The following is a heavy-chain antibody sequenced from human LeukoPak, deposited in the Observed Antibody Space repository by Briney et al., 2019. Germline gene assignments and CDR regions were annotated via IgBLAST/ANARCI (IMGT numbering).Heavy chain of an antibody. D-gene: IGHD3-3*01. CDR1: GYTFTSYD. J-gene: IGHJ5*02. Sequence: ASVKVSCKASGYTFTSYDINWVRQAPGQGLEWMGWMNPNSGNTGYAQKFQGRVTMTRNTSISTAYMEVSSLRSEDTAVYYCAREGPGTIFGVVDPWGQGTLVTVSS. CDR2: MNPNSGNT. CDR3: AREGPGTIFGVVDP. V-gene: IGHV1-8*01.